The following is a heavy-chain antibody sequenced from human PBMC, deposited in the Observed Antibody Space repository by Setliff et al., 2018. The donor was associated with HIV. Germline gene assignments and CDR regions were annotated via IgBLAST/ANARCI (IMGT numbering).Heavy chain of an antibody. Sequence: SETLSLTCTVSGGFISSSSYYWGWIRQPPGKGPEWIGSIYYSGSTYYNPSLKTRVTISVDTSKNQLSLKLSSVTAADTAVYYCASLTTDRFLEWLFVYWGQGTLVTVSS. CDR2: IYYSGST. J-gene: IGHJ4*02. V-gene: IGHV4-39*01. CDR3: ASLTTDRFLEWLFVY. CDR1: GGFISSSSYY. D-gene: IGHD3-3*01.